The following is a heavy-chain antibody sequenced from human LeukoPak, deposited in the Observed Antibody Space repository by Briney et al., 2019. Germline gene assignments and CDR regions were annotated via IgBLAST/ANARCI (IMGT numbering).Heavy chain of an antibody. CDR1: GGTFSSYA. CDR3: ARVGGYGVFDY. D-gene: IGHD5-12*01. CDR2: IIPIFGTA. V-gene: IGHV1-69*13. Sequence: SVKVSCTASGGTFSSYAISWVRQAPGQGLEWMGGIIPIFGTANYAQKFQGRVTITADESKSTAYMELSSLRSEDTAVYYCARVGGYGVFDYWGQGPLVTVSS. J-gene: IGHJ4*02.